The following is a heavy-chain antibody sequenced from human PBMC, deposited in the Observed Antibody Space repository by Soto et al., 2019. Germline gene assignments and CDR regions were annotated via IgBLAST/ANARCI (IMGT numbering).Heavy chain of an antibody. CDR1: GYTFTSYG. CDR3: ARDPVTTVYYYGMDV. Sequence: ASVKVSCKASGYTFTSYGISWVRQAPGQGLEWMGWISAYNGNTNYAQKLQGRVTMTTDTSTSTAYMELRSLRSDDTAVYYCARDPVTTVYYYGMDVWGHGTTVTVSS. V-gene: IGHV1-18*04. CDR2: ISAYNGNT. J-gene: IGHJ6*02. D-gene: IGHD4-4*01.